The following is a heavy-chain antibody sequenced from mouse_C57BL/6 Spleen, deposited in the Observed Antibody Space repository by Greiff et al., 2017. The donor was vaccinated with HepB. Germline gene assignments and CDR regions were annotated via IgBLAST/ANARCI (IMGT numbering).Heavy chain of an antibody. J-gene: IGHJ3*01. Sequence: LQQSGGGLVQPGGSMKLSCVASGFTFSNYWMNWVRQSPEKGLEWVAQIRLKSDNYATHYAESVKGRFTISRDDSKSSVYLQMNNLRAEDTGIYYCTRSPFAYWGQGTLVTVSA. CDR3: TRSPFAY. V-gene: IGHV6-3*01. CDR2: IRLKSDNYAT. CDR1: GFTFSNYW.